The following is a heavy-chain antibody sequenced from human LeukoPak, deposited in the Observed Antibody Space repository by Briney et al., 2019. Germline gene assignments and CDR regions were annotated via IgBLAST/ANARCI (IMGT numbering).Heavy chain of an antibody. CDR3: ARGGMAAAAGAFDI. CDR2: IYYSGST. Sequence: SDTLSLTCTVSGGSISSGGYYWNWIRQHPGKTLECIGYIYYSGSTYYNPSLKSRVTISVDTAKSQFSLRLSSVTAADTAVYYCARGGMAAAAGAFDIWGQGTMVTVSS. J-gene: IGHJ3*02. D-gene: IGHD6-13*01. V-gene: IGHV4-31*03. CDR1: GGSISSGGYY.